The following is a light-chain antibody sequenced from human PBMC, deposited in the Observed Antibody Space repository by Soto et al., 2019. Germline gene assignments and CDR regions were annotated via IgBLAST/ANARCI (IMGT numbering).Light chain of an antibody. Sequence: AIQMTQAPSSLSASVGDRVTLPCRASQGIRNDVDWYQQKPGKAPKVLIYPASSLQSGVPSRFSGSGSGTDFTLTISSLQPEDFAPYYCLQDNTSPLTFGGGTKVDI. CDR2: PAS. CDR3: LQDNTSPLT. J-gene: IGKJ4*01. CDR1: QGIRND. V-gene: IGKV1-6*01.